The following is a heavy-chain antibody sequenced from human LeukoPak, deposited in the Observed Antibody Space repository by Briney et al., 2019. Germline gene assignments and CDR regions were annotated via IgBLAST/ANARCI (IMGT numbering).Heavy chain of an antibody. Sequence: GGSLRLSCAASGFTFSNFAMSWVRQAPGKGLEWVSSISGTGVNTHCADSARGRFTISRDYSKNTLYLRMSSLRAEDTAVYYCATKGAGTARYFDYWGQGTLVTVSS. CDR1: GFTFSNFA. CDR3: ATKGAGTARYFDY. D-gene: IGHD6-19*01. V-gene: IGHV3-23*01. J-gene: IGHJ4*02. CDR2: ISGTGVNT.